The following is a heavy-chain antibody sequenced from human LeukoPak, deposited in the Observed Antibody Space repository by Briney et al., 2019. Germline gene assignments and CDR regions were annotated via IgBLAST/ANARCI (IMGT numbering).Heavy chain of an antibody. CDR2: INPSGGST. D-gene: IGHD2-15*01. CDR3: ASGYCSGGSCYSAEDFKH. V-gene: IGHV1-46*01. CDR1: GYTFTSYY. J-gene: IGHJ1*01. Sequence: GASVKVSCKASGYTFTSYYMHWVRQAPGQGLEWMGIINPSGGSTSYAQKFQGRVTMTRDTSTSTVYMELSSLRSEDTAVYYCASGYCSGGSCYSAEDFKHWGQGILVTGSS.